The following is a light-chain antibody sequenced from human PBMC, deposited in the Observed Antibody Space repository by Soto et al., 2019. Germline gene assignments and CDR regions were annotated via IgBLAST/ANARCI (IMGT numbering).Light chain of an antibody. Sequence: DIQMTQSPLSVSASVGDRLTITCRASRDISNSLAWYQQTPGKAPKLLLRGASSLHRGVPSRFSGGGAGTEFTLTISSLQPEDFATYYCQQPSAFPRTFGQGTKVDVK. CDR2: GAS. J-gene: IGKJ2*01. CDR3: QQPSAFPRT. V-gene: IGKV1-12*01. CDR1: RDISNS.